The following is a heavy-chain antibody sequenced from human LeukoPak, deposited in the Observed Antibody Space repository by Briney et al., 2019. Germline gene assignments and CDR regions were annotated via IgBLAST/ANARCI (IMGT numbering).Heavy chain of an antibody. J-gene: IGHJ3*02. CDR1: GFTFSNYG. Sequence: GRSLRLSCAASGFTFSNYGMHWVRQAPGKGLEWVAVIWYDGSNGYYADSVKGRFTISRDNSKHTLYLQMNSLRAEDTAVYYCARPLKAVGATIGAFDIWGQGTMVTVSS. V-gene: IGHV3-33*01. D-gene: IGHD1-26*01. CDR3: ARPLKAVGATIGAFDI. CDR2: IWYDGSNG.